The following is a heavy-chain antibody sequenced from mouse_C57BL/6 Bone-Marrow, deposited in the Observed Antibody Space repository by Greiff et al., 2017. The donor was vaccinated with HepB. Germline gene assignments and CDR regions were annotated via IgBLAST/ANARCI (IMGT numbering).Heavy chain of an antibody. V-gene: IGHV5-15*01. J-gene: IGHJ2*01. D-gene: IGHD2-3*01. CDR3: ARHGGWFGRFFDY. Sequence: EVKLMESGGGLVQPGGSLKLSCAASGFTFSDYGMAWVRQAPRKGPEWVAFISNLAYSIYYADTVTGRFTISRENAKNTLYLEMSSLRSEDTAMYYCARHGGWFGRFFDYWGQGTTLTVSS. CDR1: GFTFSDYG. CDR2: ISNLAYSI.